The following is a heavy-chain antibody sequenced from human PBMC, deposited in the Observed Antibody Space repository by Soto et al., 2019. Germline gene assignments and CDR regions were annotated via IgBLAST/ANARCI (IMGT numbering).Heavy chain of an antibody. CDR2: IIPIFGTA. J-gene: IGHJ6*02. Sequence: SVKVSCKASGGTFSSYAISWVRQAPGQGLEWMGGIIPIFGTANYGQKFQGRVTITADKSTSTAYMELSSLRSEDTAVYYCARGKYCGGDCLGYYYGMDVWGQGTTVTVSS. V-gene: IGHV1-69*06. D-gene: IGHD2-21*02. CDR1: GGTFSSYA. CDR3: ARGKYCGGDCLGYYYGMDV.